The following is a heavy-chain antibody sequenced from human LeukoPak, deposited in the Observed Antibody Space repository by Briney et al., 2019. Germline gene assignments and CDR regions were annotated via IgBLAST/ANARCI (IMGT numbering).Heavy chain of an antibody. CDR2: IYSSGST. J-gene: IGHJ4*02. V-gene: IGHV4-4*07. Sequence: SETLSLTCTVSGGSISYYYWSWIGQPAGKGLEWIGRIYSSGSTKYNPSLKSRVTMSVDTSKNQFPLKLSSVTAADTAVYYCARDPTAGTGIDHWGQGTLVTVSS. D-gene: IGHD1-14*01. CDR3: ARDPTAGTGIDH. CDR1: GGSISYYY.